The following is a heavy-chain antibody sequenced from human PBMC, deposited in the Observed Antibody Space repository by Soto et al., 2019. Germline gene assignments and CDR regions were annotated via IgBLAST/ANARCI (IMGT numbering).Heavy chain of an antibody. J-gene: IGHJ1*01. CDR3: VKIRKNYRAEYFQD. CDR1: GFDFSDYY. Sequence: PGGSLRLSCAVSGFDFSDYYMSWIRQAPGKGLEWLSYISGSGATIYYADSVKGRFTISRDNVDDSLSLHMNNLRGDDTAIYYCVKIRKNYRAEYFQDWGQGNLVTVSS. CDR2: ISGSGATI. V-gene: IGHV3-11*01. D-gene: IGHD1-7*01.